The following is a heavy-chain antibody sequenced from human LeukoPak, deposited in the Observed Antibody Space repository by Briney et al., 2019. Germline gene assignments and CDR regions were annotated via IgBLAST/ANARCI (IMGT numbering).Heavy chain of an antibody. CDR3: ARGGGATRFGS. J-gene: IGHJ4*02. Sequence: SETLSLTCAVSGESLNSYYWSWVRQPPGEGLEWIGEIYESGTTEYNPSLKSRVTISMVPSKQQFSLSLSSVTAADTAVYYCARGGGATRFGSGGREPPVIVSS. CDR2: IYESGTT. CDR1: GESLNSYY. D-gene: IGHD1-26*01. V-gene: IGHV4-34*01.